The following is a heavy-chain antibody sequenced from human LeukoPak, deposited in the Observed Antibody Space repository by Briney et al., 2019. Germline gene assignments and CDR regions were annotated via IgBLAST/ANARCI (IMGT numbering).Heavy chain of an antibody. V-gene: IGHV3-30-3*01. CDR1: GYTFTGYY. J-gene: IGHJ4*02. Sequence: SCKASGYTFTGYYMHWVRQAPGKGLEWVAVISYDGSNKYYADSVKGRFTISRDNSKNTLYLQMNSLRAEDTAVYYCARSPGSGSYNIDYWGQGTLVTVSS. CDR3: ARSPGSGSYNIDY. CDR2: ISYDGSNK. D-gene: IGHD1-26*01.